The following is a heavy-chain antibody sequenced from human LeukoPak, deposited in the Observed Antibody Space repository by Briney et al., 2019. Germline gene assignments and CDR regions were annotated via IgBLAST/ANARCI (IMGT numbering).Heavy chain of an antibody. CDR1: GGSISSSSYY. Sequence: SETLSLTCTVSGGSISSSSYYWGWIRQPPGKGLERIGSIYYSGSTYYNPSLKSRVTISVATSKNRFSLKLSSVTAADTAVYYWARTVMYYYDSSAGNWFDPWGQGTLVTVSS. CDR2: IYYSGST. V-gene: IGHV4-39*01. CDR3: ARTVMYYYDSSAGNWFDP. D-gene: IGHD3-22*01. J-gene: IGHJ5*02.